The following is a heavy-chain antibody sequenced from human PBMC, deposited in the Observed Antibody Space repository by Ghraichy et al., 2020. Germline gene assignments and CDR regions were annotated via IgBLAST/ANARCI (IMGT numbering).Heavy chain of an antibody. CDR2: IYTSGSSGST. J-gene: IGHJ4*02. D-gene: IGHD6-19*01. CDR1: GGSISNYY. CDR3: ARSRASYTSGWSYYFDY. Sequence: SETLSLTCTVSGGSISNYYWSWIRQPAGKGLEWIGRIYTSGSSGSTDYNPSLKSRVTMSVDTSKKQFALKLSSVTAADTALYYCARSRASYTSGWSYYFDYWGQGTLVTVSS. V-gene: IGHV4-4*07.